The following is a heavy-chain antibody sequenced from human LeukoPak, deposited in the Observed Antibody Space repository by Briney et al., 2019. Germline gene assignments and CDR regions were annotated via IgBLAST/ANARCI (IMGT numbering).Heavy chain of an antibody. D-gene: IGHD3-16*01. Sequence: GGSLRLSCAASGFTVSSNYMTWVRQAPGKGLEWVSVIYSGGSTYYADSVKGRFTISRDNSKNTLYLQMNSLRADDTAVYYCAKRRGGYYFDYWGQGTLVTVSS. CDR1: GFTVSSNY. CDR3: AKRRGGYYFDY. CDR2: IYSGGST. J-gene: IGHJ4*02. V-gene: IGHV3-53*01.